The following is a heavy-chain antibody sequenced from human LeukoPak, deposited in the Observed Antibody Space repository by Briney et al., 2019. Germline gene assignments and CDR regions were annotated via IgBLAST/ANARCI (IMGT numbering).Heavy chain of an antibody. CDR1: GFTFDEYP. V-gene: IGHV3-9*01. CDR2: ISWNSGSI. CDR3: AKDRLGYSGYGYYFDY. J-gene: IGHJ4*02. Sequence: GGPQRLSCAPSGFTFDEYPMHWVRQAPGKGVEWVSGISWNSGSIGYADSVKGRFNISRDNAKNSLYLQMDSLRAEDTALYYCAKDRLGYSGYGYYFDYWGQGTLVTVSS. D-gene: IGHD5-12*01.